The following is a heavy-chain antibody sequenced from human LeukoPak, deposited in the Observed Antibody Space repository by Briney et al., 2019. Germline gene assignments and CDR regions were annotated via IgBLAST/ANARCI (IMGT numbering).Heavy chain of an antibody. V-gene: IGHV1-46*02. CDR1: GYTFNRHY. D-gene: IGHD3-10*01. CDR3: ARVRAYYYGSGRYGMDF. J-gene: IGHJ6*04. Sequence: VATVKVSCKASGYTFNRHYMHWVRQPPGQGLEGMGIINPSGGSTSYAQKFQDRVTMTRDTSTSTVYMELSSLRSEDTAVYYCARVRAYYYGSGRYGMDFYGKGNATIVSS. CDR2: INPSGGST.